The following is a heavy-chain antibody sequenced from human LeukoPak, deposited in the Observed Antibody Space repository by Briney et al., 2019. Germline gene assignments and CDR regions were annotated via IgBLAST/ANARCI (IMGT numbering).Heavy chain of an antibody. CDR3: ARDHNYAIDY. V-gene: IGHV3-48*01. Sequence: GGSLRLSCAASGFTFSNYAMNWVRQAPGKGLEWVSYIGASGGTVYYADSVKGRFTISRDNAENSLYLQMNSLRVDDTAVYYCARDHNYAIDYWGQGTLVTVSS. D-gene: IGHD1-1*01. CDR1: GFTFSNYA. J-gene: IGHJ4*02. CDR2: IGASGGTV.